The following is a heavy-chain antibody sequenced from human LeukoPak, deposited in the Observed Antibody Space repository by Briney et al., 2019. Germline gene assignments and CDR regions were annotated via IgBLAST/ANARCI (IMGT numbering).Heavy chain of an antibody. J-gene: IGHJ2*01. CDR3: ARVSSSWYQDWYFDR. CDR2: IYTSGST. D-gene: IGHD6-13*01. CDR1: GGSISSFY. Sequence: SETLSLTCTVSGGSISSFYWSWIRQPAGKGLEWIGRIYTSGSTNYNPSLKSRVTMSVDTSKNQFSLKLSSVSAADTAVYYCARVSSSWYQDWYFDRWGRGTLVTVSS. V-gene: IGHV4-4*07.